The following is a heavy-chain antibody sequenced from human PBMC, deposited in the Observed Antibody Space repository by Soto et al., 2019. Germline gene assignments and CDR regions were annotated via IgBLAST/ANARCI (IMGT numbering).Heavy chain of an antibody. CDR3: AKVRVTMVRGVIIDDAFDI. CDR1: GFTFSSYG. Sequence: GGSLRLSCAASGFTFSSYGMHWVRQAPGKGLEWVAVISYDGSNKYYADSVKGRFTISRDNSKNTLYLQMNSLRAEDTAVYYCAKVRVTMVRGVIIDDAFDIWGQGTMVTVSS. V-gene: IGHV3-30*18. D-gene: IGHD3-10*01. J-gene: IGHJ3*02. CDR2: ISYDGSNK.